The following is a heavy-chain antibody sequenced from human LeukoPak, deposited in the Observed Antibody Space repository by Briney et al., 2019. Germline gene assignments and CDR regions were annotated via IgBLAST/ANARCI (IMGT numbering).Heavy chain of an antibody. CDR1: GFTLDDYD. V-gene: IGHV3-20*04. Sequence: GGSLRLSCAAAGFTLDDYDMSWGRQVPGKGLEWVSGITLNGVKTGYADSVKCRFAISRDNTKNSLYLQMSSLRAEDTALYYCARDPFCRSTVGCYFEGWFDPWCTGILVTVSS. CDR2: ITLNGVKT. J-gene: IGHJ5*02. D-gene: IGHD2-2*01. CDR3: ARDPFCRSTVGCYFEGWFDP.